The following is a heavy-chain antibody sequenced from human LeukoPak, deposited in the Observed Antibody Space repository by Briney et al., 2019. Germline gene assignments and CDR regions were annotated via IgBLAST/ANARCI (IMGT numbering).Heavy chain of an antibody. D-gene: IGHD3-22*01. CDR3: ARGSTYYDSSGQVPFDY. Sequence: GGSLRLSCAASGFTFSSYWMSWVRQAPGKGLEWVSYISSSSSTIYYADSVKGRFTISRDNAKNSLYLQMNSLRAEDTAVYYCARGSTYYDSSGQVPFDYWGQGTLVTVSS. CDR2: ISSSSSTI. V-gene: IGHV3-48*01. CDR1: GFTFSSYW. J-gene: IGHJ4*02.